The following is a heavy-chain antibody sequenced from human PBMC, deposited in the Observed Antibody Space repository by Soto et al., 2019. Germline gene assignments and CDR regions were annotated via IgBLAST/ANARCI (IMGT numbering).Heavy chain of an antibody. CDR1: GYTFTNYW. CDR3: ASQKTVIRGPLSSNWFDP. V-gene: IGHV5-51*01. Sequence: GQSLKISCKGYGYTFTNYWIGWVRQMPGKGLELIGLIYPGDSDTRYSPSFQGRVTISADKSISTAFLQWSSLRASDTALYYCASQKTVIRGPLSSNWFDPWGQGTLVTISS. D-gene: IGHD1-1*01. J-gene: IGHJ5*02. CDR2: IYPGDSDT.